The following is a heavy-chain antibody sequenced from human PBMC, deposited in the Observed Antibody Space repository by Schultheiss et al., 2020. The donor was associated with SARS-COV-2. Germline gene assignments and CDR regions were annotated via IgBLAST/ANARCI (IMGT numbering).Heavy chain of an antibody. CDR3: ARAARSRRIAAAGMLDP. CDR1: GGSISSYY. D-gene: IGHD6-13*01. CDR2: IYYSGST. J-gene: IGHJ5*02. V-gene: IGHV4-59*12. Sequence: SQTLSLTCTVSGGSISSYYWSWIRQPPGKGLEWIGYIYYSGSTNYNPSLKSRVTISVDTSKNQFSLKLSSVTAADTAVYYCARAARSRRIAAAGMLDPWGQGTLVTVSS.